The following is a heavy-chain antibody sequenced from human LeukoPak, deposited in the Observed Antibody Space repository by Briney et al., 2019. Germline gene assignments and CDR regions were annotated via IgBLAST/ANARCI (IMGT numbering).Heavy chain of an antibody. J-gene: IGHJ6*03. CDR3: ARASCSSTSCYSYYYYYMDV. Sequence: SETLSLTCTVSGGSISSYYWSWIRQPAGKGLEWIGRIYTSGSTNYNPSLKSRVTMSVDTSKNQFSLKLSSVTAADTAVYYCARASCSSTSCYSYYYYYMDVWGKGTTVTVSS. CDR2: IYTSGST. V-gene: IGHV4-4*07. D-gene: IGHD2-2*01. CDR1: GGSISSYY.